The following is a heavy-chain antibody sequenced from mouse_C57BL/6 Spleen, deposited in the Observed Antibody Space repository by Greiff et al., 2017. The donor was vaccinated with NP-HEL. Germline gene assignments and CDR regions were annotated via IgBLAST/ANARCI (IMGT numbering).Heavy chain of an antibody. D-gene: IGHD1-1*01. CDR2: IHPNSGST. Sequence: QVQLQQPGAELVKPGASVKLSCKASGYTFTSYWMHWVKQRPGQGLEWIGMIHPNSGSTNYNEKFKSKATLTVDKSSSTAYMQLSSLTSEDSAVYYGASPCYYGSSLWYFDVWGTGTTVTVSS. V-gene: IGHV1-64*01. CDR1: GYTFTSYW. CDR3: ASPCYYGSSLWYFDV. J-gene: IGHJ1*03.